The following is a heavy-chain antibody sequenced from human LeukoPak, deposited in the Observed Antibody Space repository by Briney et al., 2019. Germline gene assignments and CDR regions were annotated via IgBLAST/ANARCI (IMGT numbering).Heavy chain of an antibody. CDR2: ISYDGSNK. D-gene: IGHD2-21*01. J-gene: IGHJ4*02. CDR3: AKDVNAHCSGDCYDY. CDR1: GFTFSSYA. Sequence: GGSLRLSCAASGFTFSSYAMHWVRQAPGKGLEWVAVISYDGSNKYYADSAKGRFTISRDNSKNTVSLEVNSLRAEDTAVYYCAKDVNAHCSGDCYDYWGQGTLVTVSS. V-gene: IGHV3-30-3*01.